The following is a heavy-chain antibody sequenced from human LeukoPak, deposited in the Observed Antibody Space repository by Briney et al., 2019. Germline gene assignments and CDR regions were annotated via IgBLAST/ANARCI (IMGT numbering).Heavy chain of an antibody. CDR3: ARALWSGPVYYGMDV. V-gene: IGHV3-21*01. Sequence: GGSLRLSCAASGFTFSKYNFYWVRQAPGKGLEWDSSISSTSSYIYYADSMKGRFTISRDNAKNSLYLQMNSLRAEDTAVYYCARALWSGPVYYGMDVWGQGTTVTVSS. D-gene: IGHD3-10*01. J-gene: IGHJ6*02. CDR1: GFTFSKYN. CDR2: ISSTSSYI.